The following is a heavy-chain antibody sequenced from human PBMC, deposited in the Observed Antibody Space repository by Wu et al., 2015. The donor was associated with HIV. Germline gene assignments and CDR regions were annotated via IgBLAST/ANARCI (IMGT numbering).Heavy chain of an antibody. J-gene: IGHJ3*02. D-gene: IGHD6-13*01. V-gene: IGHV1-69*12. CDR1: GDGFTSYA. CDR2: INPLFGTT. CDR3: VRVAGSSWYREFDM. Sequence: QAQLVQFGDEVKKPGSSVKVTCKASGDGFTSYAVSWVRQAPGQGLEWMGGINPLFGTTKHVQRFQDRVTITADESTSTGYMELRSLTYEDTAMYYCVRVAGSSWYREFDMWGQGTMVTVSS.